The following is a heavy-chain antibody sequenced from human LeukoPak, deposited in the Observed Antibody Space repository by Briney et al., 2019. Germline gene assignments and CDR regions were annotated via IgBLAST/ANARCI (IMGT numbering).Heavy chain of an antibody. CDR2: ISGSGGST. CDR3: ARSGTYYDILTGYYTELRFDP. J-gene: IGHJ5*02. V-gene: IGHV3-23*01. D-gene: IGHD3-9*01. Sequence: GGTLRLSCAASGFTFSSYGMSWVRQAPGKGLEWVSAISGSGGSTYYADSVKGRFTISRDNSKNTLYLQMNSLRAEDTAMYYCARSGTYYDILTGYYTELRFDPWGQGTLVTVSS. CDR1: GFTFSSYG.